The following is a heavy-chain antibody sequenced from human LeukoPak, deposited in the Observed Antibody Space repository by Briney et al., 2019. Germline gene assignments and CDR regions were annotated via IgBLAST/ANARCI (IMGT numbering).Heavy chain of an antibody. CDR1: GFTFSDHY. J-gene: IGHJ6*02. D-gene: IGHD3-10*01. Sequence: GGSLRLSCAASGFTFSDHYMDWVRQAPGKGLEWVSGISGSGGSTYYADSVKGRFTISRDNSKNTLFLRMNSLRADDTAVCYCAKEIIGYSGMDVWGQGTTVTVSS. CDR2: ISGSGGST. V-gene: IGHV3-23*01. CDR3: AKEIIGYSGMDV.